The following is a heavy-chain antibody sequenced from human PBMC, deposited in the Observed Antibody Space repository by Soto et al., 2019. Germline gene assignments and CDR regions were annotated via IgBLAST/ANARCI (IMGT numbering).Heavy chain of an antibody. CDR3: ARTKGDYYYGMDV. Sequence: GESLKISCKGSGYSFTSYWIGWVRQVPGKGLEWMGIIYPGDSDTRYSPSLQGQVTISADKSISTAYLQWSSLKASDTAMYYCARTKGDYYYGMDVWGQGTTVTVSS. V-gene: IGHV5-51*01. CDR1: GYSFTSYW. J-gene: IGHJ6*02. D-gene: IGHD2-8*01. CDR2: IYPGDSDT.